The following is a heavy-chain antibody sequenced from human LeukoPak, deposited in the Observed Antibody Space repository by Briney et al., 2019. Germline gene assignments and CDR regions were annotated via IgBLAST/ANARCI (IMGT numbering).Heavy chain of an antibody. CDR2: IYSSGST. Sequence: SETLSLTCTVSGGSISSGSYYWSWIRQPAGKGLEWIGRIYSSGSTNYNPSLKSRVTMSVDTSKNQFSLKLRSVTAADTAVYYCARDHEDIVATTWGHGLDIWGQGTMVTVSS. D-gene: IGHD5-12*01. CDR1: GGSISSGSYY. V-gene: IGHV4-61*02. J-gene: IGHJ3*02. CDR3: ARDHEDIVATTWGHGLDI.